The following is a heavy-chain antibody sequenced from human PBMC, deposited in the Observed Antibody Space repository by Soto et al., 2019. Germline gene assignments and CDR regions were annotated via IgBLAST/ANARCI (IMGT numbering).Heavy chain of an antibody. Sequence: GGSLRLSCAASGFTFSNAWMSWVRQAPGKGLEWVGRIKSKNDGGTTDYAEPVKGRFTILSDESKDTLYLQMNSLKTEDADVYYCTSLYCYCLDVWGKGTTVTVSS. V-gene: IGHV3-15*01. CDR1: GFTFSNAW. CDR3: TSLYCYCLDV. CDR2: IKSKNDGGTT. J-gene: IGHJ6*03.